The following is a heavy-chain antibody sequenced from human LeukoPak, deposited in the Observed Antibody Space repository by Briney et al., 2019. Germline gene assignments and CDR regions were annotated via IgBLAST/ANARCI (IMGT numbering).Heavy chain of an antibody. CDR2: TIPIFGTA. CDR3: ARDLTTVTTAGNY. D-gene: IGHD4-17*01. J-gene: IGHJ4*02. V-gene: IGHV1-69*13. CDR1: GGTFSSYA. Sequence: SVKVSCKASGGTFSSYAISWVRQAPGQGLEWMGGTIPIFGTANYAQKFQGRVTITADESTSTAYMELSSLRSEDTAVYYCARDLTTVTTAGNYWGQGTLVTVSS.